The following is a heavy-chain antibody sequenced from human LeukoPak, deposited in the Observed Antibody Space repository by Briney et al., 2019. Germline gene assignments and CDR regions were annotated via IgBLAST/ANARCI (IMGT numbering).Heavy chain of an antibody. J-gene: IGHJ4*02. Sequence: PSETLSLICSVSSYSINSNYYWGWIRQPPGKGLEWIGSIYYSGSTYYNPSLKSRVTISVDTSKNQFSLKLSSVTAADTAVYYCARGGRAAAFDYWGQGTLVTVSP. CDR1: SYSINSNYY. D-gene: IGHD6-13*01. V-gene: IGHV4-38-2*02. CDR2: IYYSGST. CDR3: ARGGRAAAFDY.